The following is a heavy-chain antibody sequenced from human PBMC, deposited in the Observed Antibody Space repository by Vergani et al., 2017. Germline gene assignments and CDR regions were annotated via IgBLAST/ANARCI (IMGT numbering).Heavy chain of an antibody. J-gene: IGHJ6*02. Sequence: QMQLVQSGAEVKKTGSSVKVSCKASGYTFTYRYLHWVRQAPGQALEWMGWINAGNGNTKYSQKFQGRVTITRDTSASTAYMELSSLRSEDTAVYYCARDLTPNKDYSNYFWGYGMDVWGQGTTVTVSS. V-gene: IGHV1-3*01. D-gene: IGHD4-11*01. CDR2: INAGNGNT. CDR3: ARDLTPNKDYSNYFWGYGMDV. CDR1: GYTFTYRY.